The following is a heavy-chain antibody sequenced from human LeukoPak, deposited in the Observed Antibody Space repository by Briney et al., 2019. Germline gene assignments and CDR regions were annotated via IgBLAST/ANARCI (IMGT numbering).Heavy chain of an antibody. CDR1: GFPFSSYA. V-gene: IGHV3-23*01. D-gene: IGHD3-10*01. J-gene: IGHJ4*02. CDR3: AKSGSKLSAQYYFDY. Sequence: PGGSLRLSCAASGFPFSSYAMSWVRQAPGKGREWVSGISASGGSTYYPDSVKDRFTTSRENSKSTLYLEKNSQGDEDTPVYYCAKSGSKLSAQYYFDYWGQGTLVMVSS. CDR2: ISASGGST.